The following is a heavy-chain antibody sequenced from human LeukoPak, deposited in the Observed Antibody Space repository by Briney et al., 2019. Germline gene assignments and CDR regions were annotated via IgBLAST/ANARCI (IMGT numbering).Heavy chain of an antibody. V-gene: IGHV3-48*01. CDR3: AASYSETQLYYFDY. D-gene: IGHD1-26*01. CDR2: ISSSGTGI. J-gene: IGHJ4*02. Sequence: RGSLRLSCAASGFTFNRYSMNWVRQAPGKGLEWVVYISSSGTGIYYADSVKGRFAITRDNAKNSVYLQMNSLRGEDTAVYHCAASYSETQLYYFDYWGQGNLVTVSS. CDR1: GFTFNRYS.